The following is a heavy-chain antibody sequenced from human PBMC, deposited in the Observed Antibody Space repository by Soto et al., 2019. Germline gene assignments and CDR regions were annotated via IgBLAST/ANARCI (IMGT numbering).Heavy chain of an antibody. CDR2: ISYDGSNK. CDR1: GFTFSSYG. J-gene: IGHJ4*02. Sequence: GGSLRLSCAASGFTFSSYGMHWVRQAPGKGLEWVAVISYDGSNKYYADTVKGRFTISRDNSKNTLYLQMNSLRAEDTAVYYCAKRDITIFGVGGVGYWGQGTLVTVSS. CDR3: AKRDITIFGVGGVGY. V-gene: IGHV3-30*18. D-gene: IGHD3-3*01.